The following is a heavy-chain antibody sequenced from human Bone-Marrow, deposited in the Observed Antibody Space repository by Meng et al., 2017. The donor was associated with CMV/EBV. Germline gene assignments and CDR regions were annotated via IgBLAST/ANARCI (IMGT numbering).Heavy chain of an antibody. Sequence: GESLKISCAASGFRFDDHGMSWVRQAPGKGLEWVSGINWNGGSTGYADSVRGRFIISRDNVRKSLFLQMTSLRAGDTAVYYCAKPQWLPMSQKYYHYFGMDVWGQGTTVTVSS. CDR3: AKPQWLPMSQKYYHYFGMDV. D-gene: IGHD5-12*01. CDR2: INWNGGST. CDR1: GFRFDDHG. V-gene: IGHV3-20*04. J-gene: IGHJ6*02.